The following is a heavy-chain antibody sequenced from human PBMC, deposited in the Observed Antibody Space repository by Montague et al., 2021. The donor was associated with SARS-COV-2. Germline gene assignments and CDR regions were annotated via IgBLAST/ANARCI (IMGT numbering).Heavy chain of an antibody. CDR1: GFSLTTSGVG. CDR2: IYWNDDK. J-gene: IGHJ5*01. Sequence: PALVKPTQTLTLTCTFHGFSLTTSGVGVGWIRQPPGKALEWLALIYWNDDKRYSPSLKSRLTITKDTSKNQVVLIMTNMDPVDTATYYCAHSPISLVRGIIPNWFDSWGQGTLVTVSS. V-gene: IGHV2-5*01. CDR3: AHSPISLVRGIIPNWFDS. D-gene: IGHD3-10*01.